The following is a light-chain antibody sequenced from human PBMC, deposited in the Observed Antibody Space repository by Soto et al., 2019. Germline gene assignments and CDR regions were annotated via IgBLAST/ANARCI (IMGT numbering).Light chain of an antibody. V-gene: IGKV3-20*01. Sequence: VLTQSPGTLSLSPGERATLSCRASQSVSTSYLAWYQQKPGQAPRLLIFGASSRATGIPDRFIGSGSGTDFTLTISRLEPEDFAVYYCQQYVRSPTTFGQGTKVDIK. CDR3: QQYVRSPTT. CDR2: GAS. CDR1: QSVSTSY. J-gene: IGKJ1*01.